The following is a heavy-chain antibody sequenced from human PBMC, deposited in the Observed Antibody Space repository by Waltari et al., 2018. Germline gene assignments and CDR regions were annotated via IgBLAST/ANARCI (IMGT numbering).Heavy chain of an antibody. Sequence: EVQLVESGGGLVQPGGSLRLACAASGLTFSSYWMHWVRQVPGKGLVWCLRISTDGSGANYADSVQGRFTSSRDNAKNILYLQMNSLRAEDTAVYYCARGPVSGSGSYYVGDYWGQGTLVTVSS. CDR2: ISTDGSGA. CDR3: ARGPVSGSGSYYVGDY. D-gene: IGHD1-26*01. CDR1: GLTFSSYW. J-gene: IGHJ4*02. V-gene: IGHV3-74*01.